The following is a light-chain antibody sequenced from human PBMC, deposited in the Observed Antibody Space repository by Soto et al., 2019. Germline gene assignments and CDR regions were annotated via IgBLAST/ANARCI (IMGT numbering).Light chain of an antibody. V-gene: IGKV3-20*01. CDR3: QQYGSSPQT. CDR1: QSVSSSY. Sequence: VLGKXAGTRACSPGKRATLSCRASQSVSSSYLAWYQQKPGHAPRLLIYGASSRATGIPDRFSGSGSGTDFTLTISRLEPEDFAVYYCQQYGSSPQTFGQGTTFDIK. CDR2: GAS. J-gene: IGKJ1*01.